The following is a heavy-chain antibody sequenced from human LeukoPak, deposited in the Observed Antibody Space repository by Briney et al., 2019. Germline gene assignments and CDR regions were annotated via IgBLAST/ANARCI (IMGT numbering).Heavy chain of an antibody. CDR3: VRVARGRGYFDS. CDR2: IIPIFGTA. V-gene: IGHV1-69*05. D-gene: IGHD3-10*01. CDR1: GGTFSSSA. J-gene: IGHJ4*02. Sequence: ASVKVSCKASGGTFSSSAISWVRQAPGQGLEWMGGIIPIFGTANYAQKFQGRVTITTDESTSTAYMELSSLRSEDTAVYYCVRVARGRGYFDSWGQGTLVAVSS.